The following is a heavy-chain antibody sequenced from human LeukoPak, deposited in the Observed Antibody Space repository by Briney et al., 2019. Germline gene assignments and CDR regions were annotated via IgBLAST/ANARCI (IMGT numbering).Heavy chain of an antibody. CDR2: INPNSGGT. D-gene: IGHD3-3*01. Sequence: ASVKVSCKASGYTFTCYYMHWVRQAPGQGLEWMGWINPNSGGTNYAQKFQGRVTMTRDTSISTAYMELSRLRSDDTAVYYCARAYYDFWSGYYRSWFDPWGQGTLVTVSS. J-gene: IGHJ5*02. V-gene: IGHV1-2*02. CDR1: GYTFTCYY. CDR3: ARAYYDFWSGYYRSWFDP.